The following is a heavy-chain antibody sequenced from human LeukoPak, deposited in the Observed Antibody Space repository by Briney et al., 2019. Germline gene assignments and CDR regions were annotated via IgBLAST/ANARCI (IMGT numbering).Heavy chain of an antibody. CDR1: GYTFSSYD. CDR2: INPNSGGT. CDR3: AREGRGWYFDL. J-gene: IGHJ2*01. V-gene: IGHV1-2*02. D-gene: IGHD3-10*01. Sequence: ASVKVSCKASGYTFSSYDINWVRQAAGQGLEWMGWINPNSGGTNYAQKYQGRVTMTRDTSISTAYMELSRLRSDDTAVYYCAREGRGWYFDLWGRGTLVTVSS.